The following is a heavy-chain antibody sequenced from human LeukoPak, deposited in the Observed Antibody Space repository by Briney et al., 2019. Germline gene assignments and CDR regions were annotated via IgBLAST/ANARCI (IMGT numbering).Heavy chain of an antibody. D-gene: IGHD5-18*01. CDR3: ASGGLDTAMVH. Sequence: SEILSLTCTVSGGSISSYYWSWIRQPPGKGLEWIGYIYYSGSTYYNPSLKSRVTISVDTSKNQFSLKLSSVTAADTAVYYCASGGLDTAMVHWGQGTLVTVSS. CDR2: IYYSGST. J-gene: IGHJ4*02. V-gene: IGHV4-59*01. CDR1: GGSISSYY.